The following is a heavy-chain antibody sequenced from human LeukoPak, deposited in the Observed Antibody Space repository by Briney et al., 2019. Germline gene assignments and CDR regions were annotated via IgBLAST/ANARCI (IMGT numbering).Heavy chain of an antibody. CDR2: IYYSGST. V-gene: IGHV4-39*01. J-gene: IGHJ5*02. CDR3: ARQGGDYSKGFDP. Sequence: PSETLSLTCTVSGGSISSSSYYWGWIRQPPGKGLEWIGSIYYSGSTYYNPSLKSRVTMSVDTSKNQFSLKLSSVTAADTAVYYCARQGGDYSKGFDPWGQGTLVTVSS. CDR1: GGSISSSSYY. D-gene: IGHD4-11*01.